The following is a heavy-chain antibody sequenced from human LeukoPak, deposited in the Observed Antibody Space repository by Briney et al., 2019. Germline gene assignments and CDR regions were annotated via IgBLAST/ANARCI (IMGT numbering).Heavy chain of an antibody. CDR2: INTDSSSI. V-gene: IGHV3-48*01. Sequence: GGSLRLSCAASGFTFNIYEMNWVRQAPGKGLEWISHINTDSSSIHYADSMKGRFTISRDNSENTLYLQMNSLRAEDTAVYYCARAYCGGDCYSDLDYWAREPWSPSPQ. CDR1: GFTFNIYE. CDR3: ARAYCGGDCYSDLDY. D-gene: IGHD2-21*02. J-gene: IGHJ4*02.